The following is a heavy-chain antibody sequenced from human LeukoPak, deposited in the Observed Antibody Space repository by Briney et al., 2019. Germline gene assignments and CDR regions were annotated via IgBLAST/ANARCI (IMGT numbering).Heavy chain of an antibody. J-gene: IGHJ3*02. CDR3: AKEIYRSGWHDAFDI. Sequence: PGRSLRLSCAASGFTFDDYAMHWVRQAPGKGLEWVSGITWNTGIIGYADSVKGRFTISRDNAKNSLHLQMNSLRAEDTALYYCAKEIYRSGWHDAFDIWGQGTMVTVSS. D-gene: IGHD6-19*01. CDR2: ITWNTGII. V-gene: IGHV3-9*01. CDR1: GFTFDDYA.